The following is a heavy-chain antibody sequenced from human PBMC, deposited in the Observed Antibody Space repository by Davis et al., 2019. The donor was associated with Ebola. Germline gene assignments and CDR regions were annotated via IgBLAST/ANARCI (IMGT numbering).Heavy chain of an antibody. V-gene: IGHV3-33*06. Sequence: PGGSLRLSCAASGFTFSSYGMHWVRQAPGKGLEWVAVIWYDGSNKYYADSVKGRFTISRDNSKNTLYLQMNSLRAEDTAVYYCAKDLGYSSGSFSEWWGQGTLVTVSS. CDR1: GFTFSSYG. J-gene: IGHJ4*02. CDR2: IWYDGSNK. CDR3: AKDLGYSSGSFSEW. D-gene: IGHD6-19*01.